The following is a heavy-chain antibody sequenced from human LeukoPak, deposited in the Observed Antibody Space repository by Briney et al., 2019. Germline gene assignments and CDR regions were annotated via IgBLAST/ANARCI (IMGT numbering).Heavy chain of an antibody. Sequence: PGGSLRLSCAASGFTFSSYWMSWVRQAPGKGLEWVANIKQDGSEKYYVDSVKGRFTISRDNAKNSLYLQMNSLRAEDTAVYYCARDAYSSGWYSGYFQHWGQGTLVTVSS. CDR2: IKQDGSEK. J-gene: IGHJ1*01. D-gene: IGHD6-19*01. V-gene: IGHV3-7*01. CDR3: ARDAYSSGWYSGYFQH. CDR1: GFTFSSYW.